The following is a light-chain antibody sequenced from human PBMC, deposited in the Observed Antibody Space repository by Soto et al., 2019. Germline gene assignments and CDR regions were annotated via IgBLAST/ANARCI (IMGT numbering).Light chain of an antibody. CDR3: QQYGSSPLT. CDR2: GAS. CDR1: QSISMNY. Sequence: DIVLTQSPGTLSLSPGDRATLSCRASQSISMNYLAWYQQKPGQAPRLLIYGASNRATGIPDRFSGSGSGTDFSLTISRLEPEDFAVYYCQQYGSSPLTFGGGTKVEI. J-gene: IGKJ4*01. V-gene: IGKV3-20*01.